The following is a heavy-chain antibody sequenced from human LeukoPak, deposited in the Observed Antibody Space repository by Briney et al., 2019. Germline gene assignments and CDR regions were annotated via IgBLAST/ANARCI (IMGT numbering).Heavy chain of an antibody. CDR1: GFTFSRHG. Sequence: GGSLRLSCAPSGFTFSRHGMHWVRQAPGKGLEWVAIISNDGSRKYYAHSVEGRFTISRDNSKNTLYLQMDSLRAEDTAVYYCATDGNSGKYYDYWGQGTLVTVSS. J-gene: IGHJ4*02. D-gene: IGHD1-26*01. CDR3: ATDGNSGKYYDY. V-gene: IGHV3-30*03. CDR2: ISNDGSRK.